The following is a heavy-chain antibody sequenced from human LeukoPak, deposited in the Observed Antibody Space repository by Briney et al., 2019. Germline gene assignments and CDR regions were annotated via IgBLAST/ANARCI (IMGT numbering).Heavy chain of an antibody. CDR1: GYTFTGSY. CDR2: INRNSGDT. D-gene: IGHD3-3*01. J-gene: IGHJ4*02. CDR3: AKDRSVFFFDW. V-gene: IGHV1-2*02. Sequence: ASVRVSCTASGYTFTGSYIHWVRQAPGQGLEWMGWINRNSGDTHYAQKFQGRVTMTGDTSIDTAYMELTRLRSDDTALYYCAKDRSVFFFDWWGQGTLVTVSS.